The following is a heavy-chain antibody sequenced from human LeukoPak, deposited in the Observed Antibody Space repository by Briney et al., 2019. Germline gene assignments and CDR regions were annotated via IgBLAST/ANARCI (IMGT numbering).Heavy chain of an antibody. CDR2: LFYSGRP. V-gene: IGHV4-30-4*08. CDR3: AWPVMVGSAPRLDH. Sequence: SQTLSLPCTVCGGSISTGDYSWSWIRQPPGKGREEFGYLFYSGRPFYHPSLKRRLTISVDTSKHPFCRDAVSVPPTVPAISFCAWPVMVGSAPRLDHWGQGTLVPVSP. D-gene: IGHD6-6*01. J-gene: IGHJ4*02. CDR1: GGSISTGDYS.